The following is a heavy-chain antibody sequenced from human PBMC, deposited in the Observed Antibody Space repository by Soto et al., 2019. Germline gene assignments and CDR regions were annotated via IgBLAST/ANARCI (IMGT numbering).Heavy chain of an antibody. Sequence: EVQLVESGGGLVKPGGSLRLSCAASGFTFSNAWMSWVRQAPGKGLEWDGRIKSKTDGGTTDYAAPVKGRFTISRDDSKNTLYLQMNSLKTEDTAVYYCTTTTYYYDSSGYYGTYDYWGQGTLVTVSS. V-gene: IGHV3-15*01. D-gene: IGHD3-22*01. J-gene: IGHJ4*02. CDR1: GFTFSNAW. CDR2: IKSKTDGGTT. CDR3: TTTTYYYDSSGYYGTYDY.